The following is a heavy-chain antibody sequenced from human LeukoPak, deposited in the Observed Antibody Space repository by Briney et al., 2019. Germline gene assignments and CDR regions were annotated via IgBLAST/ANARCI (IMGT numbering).Heavy chain of an antibody. CDR1: GVSISSGYY. CDR2: IYHSGST. J-gene: IGHJ6*03. V-gene: IGHV4-38-2*02. CDR3: ARVFRGDILTNLYYMDV. Sequence: SETLSLTCTVSGVSISSGYYWGWIRQPPGKGLEWIGSIYHSGSTYYNPSLKSRVTISVDTSKNQFSLKLSSVTAADTAVYYCARVFRGDILTNLYYMDVWGKGTPVTVSS. D-gene: IGHD3-9*01.